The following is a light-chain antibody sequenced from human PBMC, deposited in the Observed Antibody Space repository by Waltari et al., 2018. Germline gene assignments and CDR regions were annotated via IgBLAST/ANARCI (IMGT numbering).Light chain of an antibody. CDR3: QVWDNYSDQGV. CDR2: GNK. J-gene: IGLJ2*01. CDR1: NLGIHP. V-gene: IGLV3-21*02. Sequence: SYVLTQPPSVSVAPGQTAKVTCGGNNLGIHPVHWYQWKPGQAPVLVVYGNKERPSGIPERFSGSNSGNTATLTVRRVEAGDEAVYYCQVWDNYSDQGVFGGGTKLTVL.